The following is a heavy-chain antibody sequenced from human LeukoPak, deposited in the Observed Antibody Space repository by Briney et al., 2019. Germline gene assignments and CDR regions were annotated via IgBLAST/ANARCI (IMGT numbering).Heavy chain of an antibody. CDR1: GYTFTSYY. D-gene: IGHD2-2*01. CDR3: ARDIVVVPAAAYYFDY. J-gene: IGHJ4*02. Sequence: ASVKVSCKASGYTFTSYYMHWVRQAPGQGLEWMGIINPSGGSTSYAQKFQGRVTMTRDTSISTAYMELSRLRSDDTAVYYCARDIVVVPAAAYYFDYWGQGTLVTVSS. CDR2: INPSGGST. V-gene: IGHV1-46*01.